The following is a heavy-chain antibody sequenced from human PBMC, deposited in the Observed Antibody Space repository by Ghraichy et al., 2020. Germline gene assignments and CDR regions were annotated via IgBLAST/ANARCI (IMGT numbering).Heavy chain of an antibody. CDR1: GFGFSDYY. V-gene: IGHV3-11*01. Sequence: GGSLRLSCAASGFGFSDYYMSWIRQAPGKGLEWVSYISTSGATISYADSVKGRFTISRDNAKKSLFLQMNSLRAEDTGVYYCASGSYATYLGRGTMVTVSS. D-gene: IGHD1-26*01. CDR2: ISTSGATI. CDR3: ASGSYATY. J-gene: IGHJ4*02.